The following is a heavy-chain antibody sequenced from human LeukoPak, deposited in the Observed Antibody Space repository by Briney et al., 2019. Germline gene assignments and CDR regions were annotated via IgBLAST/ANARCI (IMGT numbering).Heavy chain of an antibody. J-gene: IGHJ4*02. CDR1: GFTLSNAW. V-gene: IGHV3-48*01. CDR2: ISSSSSTI. Sequence: PGGFLRLSCAASGFTLSNAWMSWVRQAPGKGLEWVSHISSSSSTIYYADSVKGRFTISRDNAKNSLYLQMNSLRAEDTAVYYCARGRLTGYFDYWGQGTLVTVSS. CDR3: ARGRLTGYFDY.